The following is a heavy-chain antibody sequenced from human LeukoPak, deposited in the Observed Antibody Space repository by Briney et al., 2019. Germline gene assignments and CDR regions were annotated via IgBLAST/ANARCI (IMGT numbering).Heavy chain of an antibody. CDR3: ARAPYYYDSSGYSPSDY. J-gene: IGHJ4*02. D-gene: IGHD3-22*01. CDR2: HNWQGGST. Sequence: SRHTYHEYGARWVRRARARGLVDVAGHNWQGGSTGYADFVKGRFTISRDNAKNSLYLQMNSLRAEDTALYYCARAPYYYDSSGYSPSDYWGQGTLVTVSS. CDR1: RHTYHEYG. V-gene: IGHV3-20*03.